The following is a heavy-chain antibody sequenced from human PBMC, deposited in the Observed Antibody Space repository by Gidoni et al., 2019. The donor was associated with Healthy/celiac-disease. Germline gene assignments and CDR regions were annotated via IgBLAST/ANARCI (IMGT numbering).Heavy chain of an antibody. CDR2: ISGSGGST. CDR1: GFTFSSYA. V-gene: IGHV3-23*01. CDR3: AKLTTIPHESPFEVGGAFDI. Sequence: EVQLLESGGDLVQPGGSLRLSCAASGFTFSSYAMSWVRQAPGKGLEWVSAISGSGGSTYYADSVKGRFTISRDNSKNTLYLQMNSLRAEDTAVYYCAKLTTIPHESPFEVGGAFDIWGQGTMVTVSS. J-gene: IGHJ3*02. D-gene: IGHD1-26*01.